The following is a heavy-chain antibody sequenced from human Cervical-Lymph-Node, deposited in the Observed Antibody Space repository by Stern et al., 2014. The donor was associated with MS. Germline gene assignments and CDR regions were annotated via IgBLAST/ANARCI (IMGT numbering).Heavy chain of an antibody. CDR1: GFSLNTAGMC. CDR2: VDWDDDK. Sequence: QVTLKESGPALVRPTGTLTLTCTFSGFSLNTAGMCVAWIRQPPGKALEWLAFVDWDDDKSYSPSLKTRLTISKDTSNNQVVLEMANVDPMDTATYYCARATRGEWSVWFDSWGRGAPVTVSS. V-gene: IGHV2-70*01. J-gene: IGHJ5*01. CDR3: ARATRGEWSVWFDS. D-gene: IGHD3-10*01.